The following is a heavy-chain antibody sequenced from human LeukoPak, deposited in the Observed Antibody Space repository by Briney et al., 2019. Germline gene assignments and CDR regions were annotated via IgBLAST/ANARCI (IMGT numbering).Heavy chain of an antibody. V-gene: IGHV4-31*03. CDR1: GGSISSGGYY. Sequence: SETLSLTCTVYGGSISSGGYYLSWIRQHPGKGLEWIGYIYYSGSTYYNPSLRSRVTISVDTSKNQFSLKLSSVTAADTAVYYCARGQGFRYYFDYWGQGTLVTVSS. CDR2: IYYSGST. J-gene: IGHJ4*02. CDR3: ARGQGFRYYFDY.